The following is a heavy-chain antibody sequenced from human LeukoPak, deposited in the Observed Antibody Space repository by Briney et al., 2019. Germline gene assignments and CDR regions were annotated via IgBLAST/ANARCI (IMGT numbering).Heavy chain of an antibody. J-gene: IGHJ6*02. D-gene: IGHD4-17*01. Sequence: ASVKVSCKASGYTFTKYAMNWVRQAPGQGLEWMGWINTNTGNPTYAQGFTGRFVVSLDTSVSTAYLQISSLKAEDTAMYYCARIMTVTTHHYYYGMDVWGQGTTVTVSS. CDR1: GYTFTKYA. CDR2: INTNTGNP. V-gene: IGHV7-4-1*02. CDR3: ARIMTVTTHHYYYGMDV.